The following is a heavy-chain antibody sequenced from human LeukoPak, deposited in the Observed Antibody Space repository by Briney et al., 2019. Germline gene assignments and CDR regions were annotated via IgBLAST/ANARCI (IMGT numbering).Heavy chain of an antibody. CDR3: ARVKTDYGDYVVDY. V-gene: IGHV4-39*07. CDR2: IYYSGST. CDR1: GGSISSSSYY. D-gene: IGHD4-17*01. J-gene: IGHJ4*02. Sequence: PSETLSLTCTVSGGSISSSSYYWGWIRQPPGTGLEWIGSIYYSGSTYYNPSLKSRVTISVDTSKNQFSLKLSSVTAADTAVYYCARVKTDYGDYVVDYWGQGTLVTVSS.